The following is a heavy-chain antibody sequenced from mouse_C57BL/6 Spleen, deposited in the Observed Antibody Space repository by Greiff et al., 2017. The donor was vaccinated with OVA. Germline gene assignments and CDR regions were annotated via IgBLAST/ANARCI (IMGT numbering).Heavy chain of an antibody. D-gene: IGHD2-4*01. Sequence: EVNVVESGGGLVKPGGSLKLSCAASGFTFSSYAMSWVRQTPEKRLEWVATISDGGSYTYYPDNVKGRFTISRDNAKNNLYLQMSQLKSEDTAMYYCARDGGDYGEFDYWGQGTTLTVSS. CDR2: ISDGGSYT. V-gene: IGHV5-4*01. CDR3: ARDGGDYGEFDY. J-gene: IGHJ2*01. CDR1: GFTFSSYA.